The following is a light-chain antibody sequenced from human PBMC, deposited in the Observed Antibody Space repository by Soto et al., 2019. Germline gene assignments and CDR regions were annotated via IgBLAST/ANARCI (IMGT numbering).Light chain of an antibody. CDR1: QSISSW. CDR2: KAS. V-gene: IGKV1-5*03. Sequence: DIPMTQSPSTLSASVGDRVTITCRASQSISSWLAWYQQKPGKAPKLLIYKASSLESGVPSRFSGSGSGTEFTLTISSLQPDDFATYYCQHQTFGQGTKVEIK. J-gene: IGKJ1*01. CDR3: QHQT.